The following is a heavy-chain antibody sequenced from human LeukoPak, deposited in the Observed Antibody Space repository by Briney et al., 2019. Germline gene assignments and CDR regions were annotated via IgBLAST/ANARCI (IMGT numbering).Heavy chain of an antibody. V-gene: IGHV3-48*04. CDR2: ISSTSTTI. J-gene: IGHJ4*02. CDR1: GFTFSDYS. Sequence: GGSLRLSCAASGFTFSDYSMNWVRQAPGKGLEWVSYISSTSTTIYYADSVKGRFTISRDNAKNSLYLQMNSLRAEDTAVYYCARDALAGEKPEYFFDYWGQGTLVTVSS. CDR3: ARDALAGEKPEYFFDY.